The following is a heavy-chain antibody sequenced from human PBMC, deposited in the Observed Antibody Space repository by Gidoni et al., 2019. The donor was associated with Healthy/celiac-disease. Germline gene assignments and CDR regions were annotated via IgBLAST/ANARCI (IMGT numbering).Heavy chain of an antibody. D-gene: IGHD5-12*01. CDR2: INPNSGGT. Sequence: QVQLVRSGAEVKKPGASVKVSCKASGYTFTGYYMHWVRQAPGQGLEWMGWINPNSGGTNYAQKFQGRVTMTRDTSISTVYMELSRLRSDDTAVYYCARESGYGYYYYGMDVWGQGTTVTVSS. CDR3: ARESGYGYYYYGMDV. J-gene: IGHJ6*02. CDR1: GYTFTGYY. V-gene: IGHV1-2*02.